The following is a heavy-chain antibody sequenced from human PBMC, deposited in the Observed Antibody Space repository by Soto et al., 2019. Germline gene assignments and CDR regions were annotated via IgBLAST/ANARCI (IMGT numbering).Heavy chain of an antibody. Sequence: QITLKESGPTLVKPTQTLTLTCTFSGFSLTTRGVGVGWIRQPPGKALECLALIYWDDDKRYSPSLQSRLSTATCTXXNRVVLTMPTVDPVDTATYYCAHTPNYYQYDWFDPWGQGTLVSVSS. J-gene: IGHJ5*02. CDR3: AHTPNYYQYDWFDP. CDR2: IYWDDDK. D-gene: IGHD3-16*01. CDR1: GFSLTTRGVG. V-gene: IGHV2-5*02.